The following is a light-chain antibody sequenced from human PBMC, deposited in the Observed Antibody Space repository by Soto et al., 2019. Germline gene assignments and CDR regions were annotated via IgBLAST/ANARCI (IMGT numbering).Light chain of an antibody. J-gene: IGKJ3*01. CDR1: QSVSSNY. Sequence: EIVFTQSPGTLSLSPGERATLSCRASQSVSSNYLAWYQQTPGQAPRLLIYGTSTRATGIPDRFSGSVSGTDFTLTISRLEPEDFAVYYCQCYGSSPLFTFGPGTKVDIK. CDR2: GTS. CDR3: QCYGSSPLFT. V-gene: IGKV3-20*01.